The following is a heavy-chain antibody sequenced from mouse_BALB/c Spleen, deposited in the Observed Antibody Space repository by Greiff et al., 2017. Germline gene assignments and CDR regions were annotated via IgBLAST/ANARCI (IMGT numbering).Heavy chain of an antibody. V-gene: IGHV1-87*01. Sequence: VMLVESGAELARPGASVKLSCKASGYTFTSYWMQWVKQRPGQGLEWIGAIYPGDGDTRYTQKFKGKATLTADKSSSTAYMQLSSLASEDSAVYYCARAVVFAYWGQGTLVTVSA. J-gene: IGHJ3*01. CDR2: IYPGDGDT. CDR1: GYTFTSYW. D-gene: IGHD1-1*02. CDR3: ARAVVFAY.